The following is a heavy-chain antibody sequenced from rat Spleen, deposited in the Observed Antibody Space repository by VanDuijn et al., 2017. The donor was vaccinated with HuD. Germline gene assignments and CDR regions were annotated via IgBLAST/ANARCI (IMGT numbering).Heavy chain of an antibody. CDR1: GFTFSDYG. D-gene: IGHD1-2*01. CDR2: ISYNGGST. CDR3: TTRPYYSSLNWFPY. J-gene: IGHJ3*01. V-gene: IGHV5-29*01. Sequence: EVQLVESDGGLVQPGRSLKLSCAASGFTFSDYGMAWVRQAPTKGLELVAYISYNGGSTYYRDSVKGRFTISRDNAKSTLYLQMDSLRSEDTATYYCTTRPYYSSLNWFPYWGQGTLVTVSS.